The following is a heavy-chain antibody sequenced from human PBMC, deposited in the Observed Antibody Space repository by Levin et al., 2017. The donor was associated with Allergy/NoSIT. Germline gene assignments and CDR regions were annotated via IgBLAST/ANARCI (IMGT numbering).Heavy chain of an antibody. D-gene: IGHD2-15*01. CDR1: GASINSYF. CDR2: IHSTGSS. J-gene: IGHJ4*02. Sequence: SETLSLTCSVSGASINSYFWSWIRQPPGKGLQWIGYIHSTGSSNYNPSLKSRLTISLDTSTNQFSLELRSVTAADTAVYYCARYHCSGGTCYHFDYWGQGTLVTVSS. V-gene: IGHV4-59*01. CDR3: ARYHCSGGTCYHFDY.